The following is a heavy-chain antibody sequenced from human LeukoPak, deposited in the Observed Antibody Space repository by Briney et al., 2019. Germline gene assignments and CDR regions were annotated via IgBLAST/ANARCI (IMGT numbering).Heavy chain of an antibody. D-gene: IGHD5-12*01. J-gene: IGHJ4*02. CDR1: GGTFSSYA. CDR2: IIPILGIA. CDR3: AREATYFDY. Sequence: ASVKVSCKASGGTFSSYAISWVRQAPGQWLEWMGRIIPILGIANYAQKFQGRVTITADKSTSTAYMELSSLRSEDTAVYYCAREATYFDYWGQGTLVTVSS. V-gene: IGHV1-69*04.